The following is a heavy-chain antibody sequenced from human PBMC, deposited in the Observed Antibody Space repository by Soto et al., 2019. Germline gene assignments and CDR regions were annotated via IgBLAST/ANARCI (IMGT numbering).Heavy chain of an antibody. CDR3: ARSFMVPVDFFDY. J-gene: IGHJ4*02. D-gene: IGHD3-10*01. Sequence: SAILSLACHVPNASLTSISWTWLPQSPGKGWERFVNIHYSGSTHYNPSLKSRVPMSVDTSQNPFTLKLSSVTAADTGVYFCARSFMVPVDFFDYWGQGTLVTVPS. CDR2: IHYSGST. V-gene: IGHV4-59*08. CDR1: NASLTSIS.